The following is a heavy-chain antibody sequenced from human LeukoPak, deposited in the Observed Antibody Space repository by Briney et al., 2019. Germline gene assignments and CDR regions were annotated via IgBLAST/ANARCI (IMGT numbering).Heavy chain of an antibody. V-gene: IGHV4-59*01. CDR3: ARVGGTNYYYYGMDV. CDR2: IYDSGST. J-gene: IGHJ6*02. Sequence: SETLSLTCTVSGGSISGYYWSWIRQPPGKGLEWIGYIYDSGSTNYNPSLKSRVTISVDTSKNQFSLRLSSVTAADMAVYYCARVGGTNYYYYGMDVWGQGTTVTVSS. CDR1: GGSISGYY. D-gene: IGHD3-10*01.